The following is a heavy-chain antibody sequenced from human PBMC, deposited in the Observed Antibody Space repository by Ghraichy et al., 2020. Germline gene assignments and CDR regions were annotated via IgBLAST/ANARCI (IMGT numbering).Heavy chain of an antibody. CDR2: IWYDGSNK. Sequence: GESLNISCAASGFTFSSYGMHWVRQAPGKGLEWVAVIWYDGSNKYYADSVKGRFTISRDNSKNTLYLQMNSLRAEDTAVYYCARDDSSSWPGTIYYGMDVWGQGTTVTVSS. D-gene: IGHD6-13*01. CDR3: ARDDSSSWPGTIYYGMDV. CDR1: GFTFSSYG. V-gene: IGHV3-33*08. J-gene: IGHJ6*02.